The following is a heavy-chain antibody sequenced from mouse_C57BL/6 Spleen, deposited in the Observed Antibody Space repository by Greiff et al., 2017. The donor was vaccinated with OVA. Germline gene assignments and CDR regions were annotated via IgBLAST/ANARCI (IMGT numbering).Heavy chain of an antibody. CDR2: IYPGDGDP. V-gene: IGHV1-82*01. CDR3: ARAYDCDGAWFAY. Sequence: QVQLQQSGPELVKPGASVKISCKASGYAFSSSWMNWVKQRPGKGLAWIGRIYPGDGDPNYNGKFKGKATLTADKSSSTAYMQLSSLTSEDSAVDICARAYDCDGAWFAYWGQGTLVTVSA. D-gene: IGHD2-4*01. CDR1: GYAFSSSW. J-gene: IGHJ3*01.